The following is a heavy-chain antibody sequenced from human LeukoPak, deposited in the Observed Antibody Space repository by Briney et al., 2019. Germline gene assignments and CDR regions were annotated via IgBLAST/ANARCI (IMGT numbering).Heavy chain of an antibody. Sequence: GGSLRLSCAASGFTFDDYGMSWVRQAPGKGLEWVSVIYSGGSTYYADSVKGRFTISRDNSKNTLYLQMNSLRAEDTAVYYCARDYYDSSGYSTNDYWGQGTLVTVSS. D-gene: IGHD3-22*01. CDR1: GFTFDDYG. J-gene: IGHJ4*02. CDR2: IYSGGST. V-gene: IGHV3-66*01. CDR3: ARDYYDSSGYSTNDY.